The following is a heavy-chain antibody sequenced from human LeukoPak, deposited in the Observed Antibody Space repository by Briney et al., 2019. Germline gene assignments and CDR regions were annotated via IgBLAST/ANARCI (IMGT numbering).Heavy chain of an antibody. J-gene: IGHJ4*02. CDR3: ASGRHSSGWSLDY. V-gene: IGHV4-34*01. CDR2: INHSGIT. Sequence: PSETLSLTCAVYGGSFSDYYWSWIRQPPGKGLEWIGEINHSGITNYNPSLKSRLTQSVDPSKTPFCLKLSSVTAAATAVYYRASGRHSSGWSLDYWGQGTLVIVPS. D-gene: IGHD6-19*01. CDR1: GGSFSDYY.